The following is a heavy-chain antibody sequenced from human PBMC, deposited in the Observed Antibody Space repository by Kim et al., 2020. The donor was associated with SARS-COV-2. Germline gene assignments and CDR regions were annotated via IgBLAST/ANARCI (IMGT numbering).Heavy chain of an antibody. CDR2: ISADGSNK. D-gene: IGHD3-16*01. CDR3: AKAMQLGDAFDI. Sequence: GGSLRLSCAASGFTFSSYGMHWVRQAPGKGLEWVAVISADGSNKYYADSVKGRFTISRDNSKNTLYLQMNSPRAEDTAVYYCAKAMQLGDAFDIWGKGTMYTVSS. J-gene: IGHJ3*02. CDR1: GFTFSSYG. V-gene: IGHV3-30*18.